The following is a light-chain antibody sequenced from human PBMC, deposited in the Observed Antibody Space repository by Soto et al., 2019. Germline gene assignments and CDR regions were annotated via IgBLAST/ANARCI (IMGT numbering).Light chain of an antibody. CDR1: SYNIGAGYD. CDR2: GNS. J-gene: IGLJ1*01. CDR3: QSYASSLSGYV. V-gene: IGLV1-40*01. Sequence: QSLPTQQTSVCAAPGRRVTISCTGSSYNIGAGYDVHWYQQLPGTAPKLLIYGNSNRPAGVPDRFSGSKSGTSASLAITGLQAEDEAEYYCQSYASSLSGYVFGTETKVTVL.